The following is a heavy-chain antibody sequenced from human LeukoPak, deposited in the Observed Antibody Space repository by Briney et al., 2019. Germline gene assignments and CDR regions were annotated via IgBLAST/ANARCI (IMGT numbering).Heavy chain of an antibody. J-gene: IGHJ4*02. CDR2: IFSSGRI. CDR3: ARGPGSGWYYFDY. CDR1: GGSISSYY. Sequence: SETLSLTCTVSGGSISSYYWSWIRQSAGKGLECIERIFSSGRINYNPSLKSRVTMSVDTSKNQFSLKLSSVTAADTAVYYCARGPGSGWYYFDYWGQGTLVTVSS. D-gene: IGHD6-19*01. V-gene: IGHV4-4*07.